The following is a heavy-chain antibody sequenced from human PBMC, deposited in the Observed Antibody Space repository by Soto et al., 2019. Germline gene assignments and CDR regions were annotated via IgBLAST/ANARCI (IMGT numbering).Heavy chain of an antibody. CDR1: GFTFRNYT. CDR2: IGSSGGTI. D-gene: IGHD3-10*02. V-gene: IGHV3-48*02. Sequence: PGGSLRLSCAPSGFTFRNYTMHWCRQAPGKGLEWVSYIGSSGGTIYYAESVKGRFTVSRDNAKNSLYLQMNSLRDEDTAVYYCVREALPYHDANGYYVMAAFDIWSQGTMVTVSS. CDR3: VREALPYHDANGYYVMAAFDI. J-gene: IGHJ3*02.